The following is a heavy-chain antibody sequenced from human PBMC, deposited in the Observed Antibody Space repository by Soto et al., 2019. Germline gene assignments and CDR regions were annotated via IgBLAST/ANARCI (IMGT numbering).Heavy chain of an antibody. CDR3: ARELYYYGSGSSEFDY. Sequence: ASVKVSCKASGYTFTRYNIHWVRQAPGQRLEWMGWINAGNGNTKYSQKFQGRVTITRDTSASTAYMELSSLRSEDTAVYYCARELYYYGSGSSEFDYWGQGTLVTVSS. V-gene: IGHV1-3*01. CDR2: INAGNGNT. D-gene: IGHD3-10*01. J-gene: IGHJ4*02. CDR1: GYTFTRYN.